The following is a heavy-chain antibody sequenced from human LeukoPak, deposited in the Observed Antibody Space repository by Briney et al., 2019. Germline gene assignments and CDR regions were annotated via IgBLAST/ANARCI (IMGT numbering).Heavy chain of an antibody. D-gene: IGHD3-22*01. V-gene: IGHV4-59*12. CDR3: ARGRGYYDSSGYARGYFDY. CDR1: GGSISSYY. CDR2: IYYSGST. Sequence: SETLSLTCTVSGGSISSYYWSWIRQPPGKGLEWIGYIYYSGSTNYSPSLKSRVTISVDTSKNQFSLKLSSVTAADTAVYYCARGRGYYDSSGYARGYFDYWGQGTLVTVSS. J-gene: IGHJ4*02.